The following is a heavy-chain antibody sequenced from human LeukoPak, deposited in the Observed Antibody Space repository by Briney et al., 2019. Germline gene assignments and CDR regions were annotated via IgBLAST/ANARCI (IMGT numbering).Heavy chain of an antibody. CDR2: VPNDGTST. CDR1: GFSLSNYW. J-gene: IGHJ4*02. CDR3: ATSGIGHYYFDF. D-gene: IGHD3-3*01. V-gene: IGHV3-74*01. Sequence: GGSLRLSCAASGFSLSNYWMHWLRQVPGKGLMWVSRVPNDGTSTGYADSVKGRFTISRDDATNTLFLQMNSLRVEDTAVYYCATSGIGHYYFDFWGQGALVTVSS.